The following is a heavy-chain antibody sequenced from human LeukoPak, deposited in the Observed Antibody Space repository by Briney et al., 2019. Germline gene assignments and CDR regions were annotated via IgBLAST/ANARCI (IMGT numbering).Heavy chain of an antibody. D-gene: IGHD3-3*01. CDR2: IIPIFGTA. V-gene: IGHV1-69*13. Sequence: ASVKVSCKASGGTFSSYAISWVRQAPVQGLEWMGGIIPIFGTANYAQKFQGRVTITADESTSTAYMEPSSLRSEDTAVYYCARLAAFGIDYWGQGTLVTVSS. J-gene: IGHJ4*02. CDR3: ARLAAFGIDY. CDR1: GGTFSSYA.